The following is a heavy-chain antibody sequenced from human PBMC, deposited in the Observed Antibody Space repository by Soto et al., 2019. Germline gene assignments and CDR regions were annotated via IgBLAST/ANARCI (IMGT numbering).Heavy chain of an antibody. V-gene: IGHV3-23*01. CDR3: ATAGGYCSSTSCSSFYYYYGMDV. J-gene: IGHJ6*02. D-gene: IGHD2-2*01. Sequence: GGSLRLSCAASGFTFSSYAMSWVRQAPGKGLEWVSAISGSGGSTYYADSEKGRFTISRDNSKNTLYLQMNSLRAEDTAVYYCATAGGYCSSTSCSSFYYYYGMDVWGQGTTVTVSS. CDR1: GFTFSSYA. CDR2: ISGSGGST.